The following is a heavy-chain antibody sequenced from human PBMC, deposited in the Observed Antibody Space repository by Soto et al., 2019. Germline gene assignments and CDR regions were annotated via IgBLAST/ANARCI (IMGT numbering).Heavy chain of an antibody. CDR2: ISGSGGST. J-gene: IGHJ6*02. CDR3: ANPPPTMESTIYYYYGMDV. CDR1: GFTFSNYA. Sequence: EVQLLESGGGLVQPGGSLRLSCAASGFTFSNYAMTWVRQAPGKGLEWVSAISGSGGSTYYADSVKGRFTISRDNSKNTLYLQMDSLRAEDTAVYYCANPPPTMESTIYYYYGMDVWGQGTTDTVSS. V-gene: IGHV3-23*01. D-gene: IGHD1-26*01.